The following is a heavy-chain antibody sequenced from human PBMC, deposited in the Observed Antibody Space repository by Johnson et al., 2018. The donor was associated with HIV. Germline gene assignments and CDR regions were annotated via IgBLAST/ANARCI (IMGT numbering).Heavy chain of an antibody. CDR2: INFDGTST. D-gene: IGHD3-3*01. V-gene: IGHV3-74*02. CDR3: ASYYNFWSDLMGISFDI. Sequence: VQLVESGGGVVQPGRSLRLSCEASGFTFISYWMHWVRQAPGKGLMWVSRINFDGTSTTYADSVKGRFSVSRDNVKDTLYLQMNNLRAEDTAVYYCASYYNFWSDLMGISFDIWGQGTMVTVSS. J-gene: IGHJ3*02. CDR1: GFTFISYW.